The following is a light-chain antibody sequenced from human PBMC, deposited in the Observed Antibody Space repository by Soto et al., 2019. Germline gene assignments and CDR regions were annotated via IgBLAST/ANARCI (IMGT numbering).Light chain of an antibody. J-gene: IGKJ2*01. Sequence: DVAMTQSPSTLPTSIGDRVTINCRASQNVSNWLAWYQQKPGKAPKLLIYKASSLESGVPSRFSASGSGTDFTLTINSLQSDDFATYFFHQYSKESTFGQGNKLEIK. V-gene: IGKV1-5*03. CDR2: KAS. CDR1: QNVSNW. CDR3: HQYSKEST.